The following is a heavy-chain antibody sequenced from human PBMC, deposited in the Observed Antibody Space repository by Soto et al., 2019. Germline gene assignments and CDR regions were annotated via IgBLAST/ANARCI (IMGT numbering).Heavy chain of an antibody. CDR2: ISAYNGNT. D-gene: IGHD2-8*01. J-gene: IGHJ6*02. Sequence: ASVKVSCKASGYTFTSYGISWVRQAPGQGLEWMGWISAYNGNTNYAQKLQGRVTMTTDTSTSTAYMELRSLRSDDTAVYYCARTRYCTNGVCYTEHYYYYYGMDVWGQG. CDR1: GYTFTSYG. V-gene: IGHV1-18*04. CDR3: ARTRYCTNGVCYTEHYYYYYGMDV.